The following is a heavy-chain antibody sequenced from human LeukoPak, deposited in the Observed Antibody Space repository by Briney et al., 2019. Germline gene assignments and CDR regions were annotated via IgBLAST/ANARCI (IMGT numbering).Heavy chain of an antibody. V-gene: IGHV3-23*01. CDR1: GFTFSSYP. CDR2: ISGGGGNT. Sequence: RPGGSLRLSCAASGFTFSSYPMNWVRQAPGRGLEWVSVISGGGGNTFYADSVKGRFTISRDNSKNTLYLQMNSLRAEDTALYYCAKDIRYFALGDAFDIWGQGTMVTVSS. D-gene: IGHD3-9*01. CDR3: AKDIRYFALGDAFDI. J-gene: IGHJ3*02.